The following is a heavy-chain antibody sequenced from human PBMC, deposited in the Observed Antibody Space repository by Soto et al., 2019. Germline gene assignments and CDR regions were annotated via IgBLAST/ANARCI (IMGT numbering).Heavy chain of an antibody. V-gene: IGHV3-23*01. CDR3: AKAYGDYFYYYMDV. Sequence: PGGSLRLSCAASGFTFDSHAMSWVRQAPGKGLEWVSSISGSGASSYHADSVKGRFTISRDNSKNTLYLQMNSLRAEDTAVYYCAKAYGDYFYYYMDVWGKGTTVTVS. D-gene: IGHD3-10*01. J-gene: IGHJ6*03. CDR1: GFTFDSHA. CDR2: ISGSGASS.